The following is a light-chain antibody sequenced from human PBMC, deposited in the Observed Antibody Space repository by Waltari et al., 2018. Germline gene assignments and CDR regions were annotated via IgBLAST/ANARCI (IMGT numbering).Light chain of an antibody. CDR1: QHISSW. CDR2: VAS. CDR3: QQANSCLGLT. V-gene: IGKV1-12*01. J-gene: IGKJ4*01. Sequence: IQMTQSPSSVSASVGDRVTISCRPSQHISSWLAWYQQKPGKAPKLLIYVASNLRSGVPSRFSGGGSGTHFTLTISSLQPEDSATYYCQQANSCLGLTFGGGTKVEIK.